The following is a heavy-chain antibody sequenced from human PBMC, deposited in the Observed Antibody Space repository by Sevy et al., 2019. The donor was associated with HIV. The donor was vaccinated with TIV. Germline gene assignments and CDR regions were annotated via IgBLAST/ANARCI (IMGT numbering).Heavy chain of an antibody. D-gene: IGHD1-26*01. Sequence: GGSLRLSCAASGFTFTSDYMHWVRQPPGKGLVWVSHINTDGKIIRYADSVKGRFTTSRDNAKNTLYLKMNSLGAEDTAVYYCARGSRGTFGSWGQGTLVTVSS. CDR2: INTDGKII. V-gene: IGHV3-74*01. J-gene: IGHJ4*02. CDR1: GFTFTSDY. CDR3: ARGSRGTFGS.